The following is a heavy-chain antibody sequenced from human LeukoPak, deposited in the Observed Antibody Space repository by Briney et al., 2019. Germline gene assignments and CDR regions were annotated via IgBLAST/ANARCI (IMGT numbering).Heavy chain of an antibody. CDR1: GGSISSYY. CDR3: ARGIRQWLADYYYYYYYYMDV. CDR2: IYYSWSS. D-gene: IGHD6-19*01. Sequence: SETLSLTCTVSGGSISSYYWSWIRQPPGKGLEWIGYIYYSWSSNYNPSLTSRVTISVDTSKNQFSLKLSSVTAADTAVYYCARGIRQWLADYYYYYYYYMDVWGKGTTVTVSS. J-gene: IGHJ6*03. V-gene: IGHV4-59*01.